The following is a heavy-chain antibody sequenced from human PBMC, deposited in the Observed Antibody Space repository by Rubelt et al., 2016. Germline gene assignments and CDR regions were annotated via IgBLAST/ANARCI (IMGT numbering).Heavy chain of an antibody. V-gene: IGHV1-3*01. CDR1: GYIFTNYA. J-gene: IGHJ4*02. CDR3: ARDKSLAD. CDR2: INAGNDNT. Sequence: QVQLVQSGTEVKKPGASVKVSCKASGYIFTNYAMHWVRQAPGQRLEWMGWINAGNDNTKYSQKFQGRVTITRDTSASIAYMELSSLGSEDTAGYYCARDKSLADWGQGTLVTVSS.